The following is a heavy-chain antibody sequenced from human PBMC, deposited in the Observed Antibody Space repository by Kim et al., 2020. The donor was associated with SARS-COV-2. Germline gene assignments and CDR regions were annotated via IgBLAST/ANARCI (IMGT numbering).Heavy chain of an antibody. J-gene: IGHJ4*02. V-gene: IGHV3-74*01. Sequence: DSVKGRFTISEANAKNTLYLQMTSLRAEDTAVYYCTRVRVGLGTTTPFDYWGQGTLVTVSS. D-gene: IGHD1-7*01. CDR3: TRVRVGLGTTTPFDY.